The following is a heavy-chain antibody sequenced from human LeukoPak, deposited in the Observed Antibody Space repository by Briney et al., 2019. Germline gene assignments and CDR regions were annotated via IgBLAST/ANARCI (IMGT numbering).Heavy chain of an antibody. V-gene: IGHV3-30*18. D-gene: IGHD3-22*01. Sequence: GGSLRLSCAASGFTFSSYGVHWVRQAPGKGLEWVAVISSDGRNKYYLDSVKGRFTISRDNSNNTLYLQMNSLRAEDTAVYYCAKDKEARGGFYYDSSGYYSPPDYWGQGTLVTVSS. J-gene: IGHJ4*02. CDR1: GFTFSSYG. CDR3: AKDKEARGGFYYDSSGYYSPPDY. CDR2: ISSDGRNK.